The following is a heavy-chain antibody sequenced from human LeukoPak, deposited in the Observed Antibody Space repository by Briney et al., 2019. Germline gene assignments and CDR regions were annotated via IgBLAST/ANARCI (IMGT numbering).Heavy chain of an antibody. Sequence: GGSLRLSCAASGFAFSSYSMNWARQAPGKGLEWVSSISSSSSYIYYADSVKGRFTISRDNAKNSLYLQMNSLRAEDTAVYYCARPSPLVGGAFDIWGQGTMVTVSS. CDR3: ARPSPLVGGAFDI. CDR1: GFAFSSYS. J-gene: IGHJ3*02. CDR2: ISSSSSYI. D-gene: IGHD6-6*01. V-gene: IGHV3-21*01.